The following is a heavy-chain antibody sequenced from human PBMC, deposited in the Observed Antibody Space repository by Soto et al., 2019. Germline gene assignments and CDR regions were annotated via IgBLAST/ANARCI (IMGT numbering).Heavy chain of an antibody. CDR2: IYSGGIT. V-gene: IGHV3-53*01. CDR3: ARRITVAAPFDY. CDR1: GFSVSSSH. J-gene: IGHJ4*02. Sequence: GGSLRLSCAASGFSVSSSHMIWARQAPGKGLEWVSVIYSGGITYYAVSVKGRFTISRDKSKNSLYLQMNSLRAEDTAVYYCARRITVAAPFDYWGQGTLITVTS. D-gene: IGHD6-19*01.